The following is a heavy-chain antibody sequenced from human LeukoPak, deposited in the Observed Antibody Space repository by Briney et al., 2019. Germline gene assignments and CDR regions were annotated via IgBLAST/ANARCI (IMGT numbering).Heavy chain of an antibody. D-gene: IGHD2-2*01. CDR3: ARDHPPRGFVVVPAASGPVAY. V-gene: IGHV3-30-3*01. J-gene: IGHJ4*02. Sequence: PGRSLRLSCAASGFTFGIYAMHWVRQAPGKGLEWVAFISHEGSNKYYADSVKGRFTISRDNFKNTLFLQMNSLKAEDTAVYYCARDHPPRGFVVVPAASGPVAYWGQGTLVTVSS. CDR1: GFTFGIYA. CDR2: ISHEGSNK.